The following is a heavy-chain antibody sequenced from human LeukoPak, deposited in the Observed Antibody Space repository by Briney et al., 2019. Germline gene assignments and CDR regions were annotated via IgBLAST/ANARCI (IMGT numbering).Heavy chain of an antibody. Sequence: GASVKVSCKASGYTFTSYYMHWVRQAPGQGLEWMGWINPNSGGTNYAQKFQGRVTMTRDTSISTAYMELSRLRSDDTAVYYCATAAAYCSSTSCYEVEYFDYWGQGTLVTVSS. CDR3: ATAAAYCSSTSCYEVEYFDY. J-gene: IGHJ4*02. V-gene: IGHV1-2*02. D-gene: IGHD2-2*01. CDR2: INPNSGGT. CDR1: GYTFTSYY.